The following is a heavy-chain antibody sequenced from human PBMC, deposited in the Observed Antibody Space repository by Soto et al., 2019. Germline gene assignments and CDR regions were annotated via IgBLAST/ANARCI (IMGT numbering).Heavy chain of an antibody. V-gene: IGHV1-18*04. D-gene: IGHD4-17*01. CDR2: ISAYSGNT. J-gene: IGHJ4*01. Sequence: QVQLVQSGAEVKKPGASVKVSCKASGYTFTTYGITWVRQAPGQGLEWMGWISAYSGNTNCAQKLQGRLTVTTDTSTNTAYMDLRSLRSDDTAVYYCARVVKAGDYGDYGRYYFDYWGHGTLVTVSS. CDR3: ARVVKAGDYGDYGRYYFDY. CDR1: GYTFTTYG.